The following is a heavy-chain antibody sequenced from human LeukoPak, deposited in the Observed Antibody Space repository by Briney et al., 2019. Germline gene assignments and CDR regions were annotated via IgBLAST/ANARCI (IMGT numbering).Heavy chain of an antibody. CDR3: AREGLLWFGDKASYYYMDV. V-gene: IGHV4-61*02. Sequence: SETLSLTCTVSGGSISSGSYYWSWIRQPAGKGLEWIRRIYTSGSTNYNPSLKSRVTISVDTSKNQFSLKLSSVTAADTAVYYCAREGLLWFGDKASYYYMDVWGKGTTVTISS. D-gene: IGHD3-10*01. CDR1: GGSISSGSYY. CDR2: IYTSGST. J-gene: IGHJ6*03.